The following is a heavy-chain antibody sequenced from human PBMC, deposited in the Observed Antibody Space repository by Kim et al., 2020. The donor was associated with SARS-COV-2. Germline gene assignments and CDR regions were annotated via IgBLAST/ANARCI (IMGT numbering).Heavy chain of an antibody. D-gene: IGHD3-10*01. CDR3: ASGGNYPHYTSDY. J-gene: IGHJ4*02. Sequence: SETLSLTCAVSGGSISSSNWWSWVRQPPGKGLEWIGEIYHSGSTNYNPSLKSRVTISVDKSKNQFSLKLSSVTAADTAVYYCASGGNYPHYTSDYWGQGTLVTVSS. V-gene: IGHV4-4*02. CDR2: IYHSGST. CDR1: GGSISSSNW.